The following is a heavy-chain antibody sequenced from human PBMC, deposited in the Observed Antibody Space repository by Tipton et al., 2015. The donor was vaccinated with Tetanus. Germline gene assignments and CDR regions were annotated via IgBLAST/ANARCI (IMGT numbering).Heavy chain of an antibody. CDR2: IYSSGSA. V-gene: IGHV4-61*01. D-gene: IGHD3-10*01. CDR1: GGSVRSGSYY. CDR3: AGSQSWFAFDI. Sequence: TLSLTCTVSGGSVRSGSYYWNWIRQPPGKGLEWIGNIYSSGSANYNPPLRSRVTISVAASKDRFSLKMISVTPADTAVYYCAGSQSWFAFDIWGQGTIVSVSS. J-gene: IGHJ3*02.